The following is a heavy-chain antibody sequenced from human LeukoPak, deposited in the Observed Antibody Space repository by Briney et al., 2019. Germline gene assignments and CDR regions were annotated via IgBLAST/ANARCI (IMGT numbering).Heavy chain of an antibody. J-gene: IGHJ4*02. V-gene: IGHV3-21*01. Sequence: PGGSLRLSCAASGFTFSRNAMNWVRQAPGKGLEWVSFISSSSNYMSYADSVKGRFTISRDNAKNSLFLQMNSLRAEDTAVYYCARPLDRSNNYFDYWGQGTLVTVSA. CDR2: ISSSSNYM. CDR3: ARPLDRSNNYFDY. D-gene: IGHD6-13*01. CDR1: GFTFSRNA.